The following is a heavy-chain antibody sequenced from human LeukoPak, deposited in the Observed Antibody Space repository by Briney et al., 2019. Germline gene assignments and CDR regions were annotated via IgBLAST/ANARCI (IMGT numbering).Heavy chain of an antibody. CDR3: ARDPGGGPTHGY. Sequence: GGSLDLSCAASGLTFGNNYLSWFGQAPGGGLEWVSVIYSDGSTYYADSVKARFTISRDNSKNTLYLQMNSLRADDTAVYYCARDPGGGPTHGYWGQGTLVTVSS. J-gene: IGHJ4*02. V-gene: IGHV3-66*02. D-gene: IGHD1-26*01. CDR1: GLTFGNNY. CDR2: IYSDGST.